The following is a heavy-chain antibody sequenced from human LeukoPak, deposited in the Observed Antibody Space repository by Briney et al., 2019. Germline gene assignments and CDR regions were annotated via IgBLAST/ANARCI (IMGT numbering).Heavy chain of an antibody. CDR2: IYYSGST. J-gene: IGHJ5*02. CDR3: ARGGAAVGDWFDP. CDR1: GGSISSYY. D-gene: IGHD6-13*01. Sequence: SETLSLTCTVSGGSISSYYWSWIRQPPGKGPEWIGYIYYSGSTNYNPSLKSRVTISVDTSKNQFSLKLSSVTAADTAVYYCARGGAAVGDWFDPWGQGTLVTVSS. V-gene: IGHV4-59*01.